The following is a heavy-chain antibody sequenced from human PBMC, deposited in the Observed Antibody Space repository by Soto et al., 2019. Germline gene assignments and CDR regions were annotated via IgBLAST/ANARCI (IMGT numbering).Heavy chain of an antibody. Sequence: SLKVSCGGAGYSFTSYWVARVPQMPGKGLEWMGIIYPGDSDTRYSPSFQGQVTISADKSIRSVYLQWSSLKASDTAMYYCARCAWNFNKSVDVWGQGAMVTVSS. CDR1: GYSFTSYW. J-gene: IGHJ6*02. CDR2: IYPGDSDT. CDR3: ARCAWNFNKSVDV. V-gene: IGHV5-51*01. D-gene: IGHD1-1*01.